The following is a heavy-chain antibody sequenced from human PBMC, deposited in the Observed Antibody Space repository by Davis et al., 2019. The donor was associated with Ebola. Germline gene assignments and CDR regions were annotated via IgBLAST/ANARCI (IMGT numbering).Heavy chain of an antibody. CDR2: IYYSGST. V-gene: IGHV4-59*12. CDR3: AREAGSTYYYYGMDV. D-gene: IGHD6-19*01. CDR1: GGSISSYY. Sequence: MPSETLSLTCTVSGGSISSYYWSWIRQPPGKGLEWIGYIYYSGSTNYNPSLKSRVTISVDTSKNQFSLKLSSVTAADTAVYYCAREAGSTYYYYGMDVWGQGTTVTVSS. J-gene: IGHJ6*02.